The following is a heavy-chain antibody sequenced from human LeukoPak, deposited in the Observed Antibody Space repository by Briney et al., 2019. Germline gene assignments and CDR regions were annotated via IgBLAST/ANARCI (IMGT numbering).Heavy chain of an antibody. D-gene: IGHD3-22*01. CDR2: LLHDGSEK. CDR3: ARDLGGYGYYGMDV. V-gene: IGHV3-30-3*01. CDR1: GFTLSGFA. J-gene: IGHJ6*02. Sequence: PGGSLRLSCAASGFTLSGFAMQWVRQAPGKGLEWVAVLLHDGSEKYYADSVKGRFTISRDTSKNMVYLQMNSLRAEETAVYYCARDLGGYGYYGMDVWGQGTTVTVSS.